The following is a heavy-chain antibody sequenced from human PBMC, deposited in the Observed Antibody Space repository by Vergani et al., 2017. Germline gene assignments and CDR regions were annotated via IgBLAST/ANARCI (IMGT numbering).Heavy chain of an antibody. D-gene: IGHD2-8*01. Sequence: QVQLQQWGGGLLKPSETLSLTCVVNGGSFTSYHWTWIPQSPGEGLEWVGDIDHTGRPDYNPSLKSRHTMSVDKSRNQFSLPLNSVTATDTAIYFCARVKTETNGHLYYYYYMDVWGQGTAVTVS. CDR1: GGSFTSYH. V-gene: IGHV4-34*01. CDR3: ARVKTETNGHLYYYYYMDV. J-gene: IGHJ6*03. CDR2: IDHTGRP.